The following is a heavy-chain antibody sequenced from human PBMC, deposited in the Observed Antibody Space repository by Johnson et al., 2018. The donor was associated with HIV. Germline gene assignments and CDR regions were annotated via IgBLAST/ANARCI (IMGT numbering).Heavy chain of an antibody. J-gene: IGHJ3*02. Sequence: AQLVESGGGLVQPGGSLRLSCAASGFIFRNYWMHWVRQAPGKGLVWVARIYSDGSDTAYADSVKGRFTISRDNAKRTLYLQMNSLRAEDTAVYYCARKQWLEIPSDAFDIWGQWTMVTVSS. CDR3: ARKQWLEIPSDAFDI. V-gene: IGHV3-74*03. CDR2: IYSDGSDT. CDR1: GFIFRNYW. D-gene: IGHD6-19*01.